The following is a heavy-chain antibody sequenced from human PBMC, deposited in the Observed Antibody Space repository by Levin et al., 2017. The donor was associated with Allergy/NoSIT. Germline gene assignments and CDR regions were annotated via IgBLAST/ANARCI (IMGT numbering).Heavy chain of an antibody. CDR1: GITFSNAW. J-gene: IGHJ4*02. Sequence: TGGSLRLSCTASGITFSNAWMSWARQAPGKGLEWVGRIKSKTDGGTADYASPVKGRFTISRDDSENTLYLQMNSLKTEDTAVYYCTTYISSWYYFDSWGQGTLVTVSS. D-gene: IGHD6-13*01. V-gene: IGHV3-15*01. CDR3: TTYISSWYYFDS. CDR2: IKSKTDGGTA.